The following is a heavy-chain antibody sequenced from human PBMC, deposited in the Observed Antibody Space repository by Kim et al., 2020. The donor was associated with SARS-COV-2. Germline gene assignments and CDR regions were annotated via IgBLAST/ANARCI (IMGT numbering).Heavy chain of an antibody. Sequence: GGSLRLSCAASGFTFTSYDMNWVRQAPGKGLEWVSSISSSSTYIYYADSMKGRFTISRDNAKNSLYLQMSSLRDEDTAVYYCARAFQHYNSGWDYLDYWG. V-gene: IGHV3-21*01. CDR1: GFTFTSYD. CDR3: ARAFQHYNSGWDYLDY. D-gene: IGHD5-12*01. CDR2: ISSSSTYI. J-gene: IGHJ4*01.